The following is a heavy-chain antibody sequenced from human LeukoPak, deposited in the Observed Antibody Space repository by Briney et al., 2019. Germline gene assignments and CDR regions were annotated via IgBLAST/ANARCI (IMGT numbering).Heavy chain of an antibody. Sequence: GGSLRLSCAASGFTFSSYAMSWVRQAPGKGLEWVSAISGSGGSTYYADSVKGRFTISRDNSKNTLYLQMNSLRAEDTAVYYCACLIARYDNLTGYYRDWGQGTLVTVSS. D-gene: IGHD3-9*01. V-gene: IGHV3-23*01. J-gene: IGHJ4*02. CDR2: ISGSGGST. CDR1: GFTFSSYA. CDR3: ACLIARYDNLTGYYRD.